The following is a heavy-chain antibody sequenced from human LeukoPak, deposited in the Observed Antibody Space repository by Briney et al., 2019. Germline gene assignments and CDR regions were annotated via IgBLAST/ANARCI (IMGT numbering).Heavy chain of an antibody. V-gene: IGHV3-23*01. CDR2: ISGSDGST. CDR3: AKLRSGDPVAATNY. J-gene: IGHJ4*02. CDR1: GFIFTNYA. D-gene: IGHD2-15*01. Sequence: GGSLRLSCAASGFIFTNYAMSWVRQAPGKGLEWVSPISGSDGSTYYADSVKGRFTISRDNSKNTLYLQMNSLRVDDTAVYYCAKLRSGDPVAATNYWGQGTLVTVSS.